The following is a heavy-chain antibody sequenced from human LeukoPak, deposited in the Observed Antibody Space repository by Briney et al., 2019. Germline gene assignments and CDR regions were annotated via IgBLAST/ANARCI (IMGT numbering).Heavy chain of an antibody. J-gene: IGHJ1*01. CDR3: ARRRYYDGSGYLE. CDR2: IYYSGRT. CDR1: GDSISRSDSY. V-gene: IGHV4-39*01. Sequence: SETLSLTCSVSGDSISRSDSYWDWIRQPPGKGLEWIGTIYYSGRTYYSPSLKSRVTMSVDTPNNQFSLTPRSVTAADTAVYYCARRRYYDGSGYLEWGQGTLLSVSS. D-gene: IGHD3-22*01.